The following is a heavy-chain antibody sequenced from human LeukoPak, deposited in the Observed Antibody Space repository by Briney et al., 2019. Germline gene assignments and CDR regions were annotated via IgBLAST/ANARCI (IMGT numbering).Heavy chain of an antibody. D-gene: IGHD3-3*01. CDR1: GYTFTSYG. Sequence: ASVKVCCKASGYTFTSYGISWVRQAPGQGLEWMGWISAYNGNTNYAQKLRGRVTMTTDTSTSTAYMELRSLRSDDTAVYYCARQIEKKYYDFWSGYINWGQGTLVTVSS. CDR3: ARQIEKKYYDFWSGYIN. J-gene: IGHJ4*02. CDR2: ISAYNGNT. V-gene: IGHV1-18*01.